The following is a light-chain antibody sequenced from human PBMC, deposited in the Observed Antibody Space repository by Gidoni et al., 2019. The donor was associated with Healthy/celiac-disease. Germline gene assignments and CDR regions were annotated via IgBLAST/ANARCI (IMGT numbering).Light chain of an antibody. CDR2: AAS. J-gene: IGKJ2*01. V-gene: IGKV1-39*01. Sequence: DIQMTQSPSSLSASVGDRVTITCRASQSISSYLNWYQQKPGKAPKLLIYAASSLQSGVPSRFSGSGSGTDFTLTISSLQPEDFATYYCQQSYSTPRHTFXXXTKLEIK. CDR3: QQSYSTPRHT. CDR1: QSISSY.